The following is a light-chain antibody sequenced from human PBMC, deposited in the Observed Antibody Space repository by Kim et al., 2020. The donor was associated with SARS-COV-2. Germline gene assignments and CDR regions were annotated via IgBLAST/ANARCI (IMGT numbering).Light chain of an antibody. CDR3: QAWDSVTGV. J-gene: IGLJ3*02. CDR1: KLGDKY. CDR2: QDS. V-gene: IGLV3-1*01. Sequence: SCELTQPPSVSVSPGQTASITCSGDKLGDKYACWYQQKPGQSPVLVIYQDSKRPSGIPERFSGSNSGNTATLTISGTQAMDEADYYCQAWDSVTGVFGGGTQLTVL.